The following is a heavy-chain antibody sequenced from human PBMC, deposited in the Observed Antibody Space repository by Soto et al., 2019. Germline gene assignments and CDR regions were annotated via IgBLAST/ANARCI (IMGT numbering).Heavy chain of an antibody. CDR3: ARRGPKPYLYSSSEFDP. CDR2: IIPIFGTA. D-gene: IGHD6-13*01. V-gene: IGHV1-69*13. J-gene: IGHJ5*02. CDR1: GGTFSSYA. Sequence: ASVKVSCKASGGTFSSYAISWVRQAPGQGLEWMGGIIPIFGTANYAQKFQGRVMITADESTSTAYMELSSLRSEDTAVYYCARRGPKPYLYSSSEFDPWGQGTLVTVSS.